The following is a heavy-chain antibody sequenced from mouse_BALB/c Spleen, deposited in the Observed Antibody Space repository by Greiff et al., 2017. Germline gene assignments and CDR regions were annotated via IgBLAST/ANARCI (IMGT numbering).Heavy chain of an antibody. D-gene: IGHD2-14*01. CDR2: ISDGGSYT. V-gene: IGHV5-4*02. CDR1: GFTFSDYY. CDR3: ARDHYYMYDGDWYFDV. J-gene: IGHJ1*01. Sequence: EVKLMESGGGLVKPGGSLKLSCAASGFTFSDYYMYWVRQTPEKRLEWVATISDGGSYTYYPDSVKGRFTISRDNAKNNLYLQMSSLKSEDTAMYYCARDHYYMYDGDWYFDVWGAGTTVTVSS.